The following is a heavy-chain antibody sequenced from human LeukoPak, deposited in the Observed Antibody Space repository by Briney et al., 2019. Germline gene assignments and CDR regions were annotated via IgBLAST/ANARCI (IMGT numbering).Heavy chain of an antibody. J-gene: IGHJ4*02. CDR3: ARGPYGSGSRNPFDY. V-gene: IGHV4-34*01. CDR2: INHSGST. D-gene: IGHD3-10*01. CDR1: GGSFSGYY. Sequence: PSETLSLTCAVYGGSFSGYYWSWIRQPPGKGLEWIGEINHSGSTNYNPSLKSRVTISVDTSKNQFSLKLSSVTAADTAVYYCARGPYGSGSRNPFDYWGQGTLVTVSS.